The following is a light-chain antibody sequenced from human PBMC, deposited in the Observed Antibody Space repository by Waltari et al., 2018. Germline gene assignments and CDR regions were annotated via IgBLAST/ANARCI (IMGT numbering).Light chain of an antibody. CDR3: QQAKNFPAVS. V-gene: IGKV1-12*01. CDR1: QDIGSW. CDR2: VAT. J-gene: IGKJ4*01. Sequence: DIQMTQSPSSVSASVGDRVTINCRASQDIGSWLAWYQHKPGKAPKLLIYVATNLQSGVPYRFSGSGAGTDFTLTISGLQSDDSAIYYCQQAKNFPAVSVGGGTEVEIE.